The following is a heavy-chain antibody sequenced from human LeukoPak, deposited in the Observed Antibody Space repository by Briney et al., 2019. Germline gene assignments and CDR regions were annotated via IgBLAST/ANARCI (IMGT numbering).Heavy chain of an antibody. J-gene: IGHJ4*02. V-gene: IGHV3-48*04. CDR1: GFTFSIYS. Sequence: GGSLRLSCAASGFTFSIYSMSWIRQAPGKGLEGVSYISSSGSTIYYADSVKGRFTISRDNAKSSLYLQMNSLRAEDTAVYYCARGPTNGQAFDYWGQGTLVSVSS. D-gene: IGHD2-8*01. CDR2: ISSSGSTI. CDR3: ARGPTNGQAFDY.